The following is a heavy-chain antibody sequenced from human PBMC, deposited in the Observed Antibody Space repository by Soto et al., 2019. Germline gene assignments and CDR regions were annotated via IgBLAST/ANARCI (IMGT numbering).Heavy chain of an antibody. D-gene: IGHD2-15*01. CDR1: GFTFSSYA. CDR2: ISYDGSNK. Sequence: QVQLVESGGGVVQPGRSLRLSCAASGFTFSSYAMHWVRQAPGKGLEWVAVISYDGSNKYYADSVKGRFTISRDNSKNPLDLQMNSLRAEDTAVYYCASAGPKIVVVGTYTGQFDYCGQGALVTVSS. J-gene: IGHJ4*02. V-gene: IGHV3-30-3*01. CDR3: ASAGPKIVVVGTYTGQFDY.